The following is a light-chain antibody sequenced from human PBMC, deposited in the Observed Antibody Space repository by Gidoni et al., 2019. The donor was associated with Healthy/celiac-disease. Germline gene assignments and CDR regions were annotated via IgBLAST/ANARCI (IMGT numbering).Light chain of an antibody. CDR2: LGS. CDR1: QSLLHSNGYNY. Sequence: DIVMTQSPLSLPVTPGEPASISCRSSQSLLHSNGYNYLDWYLQKPGQSPQLLIYLGSNRASGVPDRFSGSGSGTDFTLKISRVEAEDVGVYYCMQALQRGATCGQGTKVEIK. J-gene: IGKJ1*01. CDR3: MQALQRGAT. V-gene: IGKV2-28*01.